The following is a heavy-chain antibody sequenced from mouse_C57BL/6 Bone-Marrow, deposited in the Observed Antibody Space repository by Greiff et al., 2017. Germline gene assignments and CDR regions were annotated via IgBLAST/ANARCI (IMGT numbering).Heavy chain of an antibody. D-gene: IGHD2-4*01. J-gene: IGHJ3*01. V-gene: IGHV1-64*01. CDR1: GYTFTSYW. CDR2: IHPNSGST. Sequence: QVQLQQPGAELVKPGASVKLSCKASGYTFTSYWMHWVKQRPGQGLEWIGMIHPNSGSTNYNEKFKSKATLTVDKSSSTAYMPLSSLTSEDSAVYYCALIYYDYDGPFAYWGQGTLVTVSA. CDR3: ALIYYDYDGPFAY.